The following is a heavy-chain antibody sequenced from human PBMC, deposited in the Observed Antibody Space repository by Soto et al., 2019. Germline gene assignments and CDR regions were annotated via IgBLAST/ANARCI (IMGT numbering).Heavy chain of an antibody. Sequence: QITLKESGPTLVKPTQTLTLTCTFSGFSLSTSGVGVGWIRQSPGKALEWLALIYWDDEKRYSPSLKSRLTITKDTSKNQVVLTMTNMDPVDTATYYCAHRRNTYYEILTGYSKNWFDPWGQGTLVTVSS. CDR3: AHRRNTYYEILTGYSKNWFDP. CDR1: GFSLSTSGVG. CDR2: IYWDDEK. J-gene: IGHJ5*02. D-gene: IGHD3-9*01. V-gene: IGHV2-5*02.